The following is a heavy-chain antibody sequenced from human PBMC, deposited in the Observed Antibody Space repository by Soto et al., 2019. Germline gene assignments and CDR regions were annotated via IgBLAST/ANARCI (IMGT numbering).Heavy chain of an antibody. CDR2: ISISGTTI. D-gene: IGHD6-13*01. Sequence: GGSMRVRCAASGFTFGGYSMSWVRQAPGKGLEWVSYISISGTTIYYADSVKGRFTISRDDAKNSLYLQMNSLRDEDTSVYYCARDNGIAGSFDPWGQGTLVTVSS. CDR1: GFTFGGYS. J-gene: IGHJ5*02. V-gene: IGHV3-48*02. CDR3: ARDNGIAGSFDP.